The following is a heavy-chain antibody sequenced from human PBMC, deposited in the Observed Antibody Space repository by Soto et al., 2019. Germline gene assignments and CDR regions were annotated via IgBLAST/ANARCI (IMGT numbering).Heavy chain of an antibody. V-gene: IGHV4-31*02. CDR2: SHHSGST. J-gene: IGHJ4*02. Sequence: PGKGLEWIGNSHHSGSTFYNPSLKSRGSISVDTSKTQFSLKLSSVTAADTALSSCATVPDYWAQGTLVTVSS. CDR3: ATVPDY.